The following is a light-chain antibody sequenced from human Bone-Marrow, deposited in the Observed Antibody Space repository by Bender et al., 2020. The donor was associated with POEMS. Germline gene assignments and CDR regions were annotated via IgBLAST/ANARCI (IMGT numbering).Light chain of an antibody. Sequence: QSVLTQPPSVSGAPGQRVTISCTGSSSNTGSGYDINWYQHLPGTAPKLLIYGYNNRPSGVSNRFSGSKSGNTASLTISGLQAEDEADYYCTSYTSSSTFWVFGGGTKLTVL. CDR1: SSNTGSGYD. CDR2: GYN. CDR3: TSYTSSSTFWV. V-gene: IGLV1-40*01. J-gene: IGLJ3*02.